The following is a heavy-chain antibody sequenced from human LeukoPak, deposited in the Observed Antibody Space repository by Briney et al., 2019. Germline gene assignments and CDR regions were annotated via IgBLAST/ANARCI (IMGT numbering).Heavy chain of an antibody. J-gene: IGHJ5*02. D-gene: IGHD3-3*01. CDR3: ARGGRSDFWRLNRFDP. Sequence: SETLSLTCAVYGGSFSGYYWSWIRQPPGKGLEWIGYIYHSGSTYYNPSLKSRVTISVDRSKNQFSLKLSSVTAADTAVYYCARGGRSDFWRLNRFDPWGQGTLVTVSS. CDR1: GGSFSGYY. CDR2: IYHSGST. V-gene: IGHV4-34*01.